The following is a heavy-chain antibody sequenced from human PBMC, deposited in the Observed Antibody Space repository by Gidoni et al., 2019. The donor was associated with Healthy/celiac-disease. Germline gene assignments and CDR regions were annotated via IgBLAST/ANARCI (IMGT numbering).Heavy chain of an antibody. J-gene: IGHJ4*02. CDR1: GYSFTSYW. CDR3: ALTYGDPYYFDY. D-gene: IGHD4-17*01. V-gene: IGHV5-10-1*01. CDR2: IDPSDSYT. Sequence: EVQLVQPGAEVKKPGESLRISCKGSGYSFTSYWISWVRQMPGKGLEWMGRIDPSDSYTNYSPSFQGHVTISADKSISTAYLQWSSLKASDTAMYYCALTYGDPYYFDYWGQGTLVTVSS.